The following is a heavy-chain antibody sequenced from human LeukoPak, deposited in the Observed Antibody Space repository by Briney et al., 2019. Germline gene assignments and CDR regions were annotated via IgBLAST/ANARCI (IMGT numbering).Heavy chain of an antibody. CDR3: ASCSPGDDTGSYYYFDY. CDR2: MNPNSGNT. V-gene: IGHV1-8*01. Sequence: ASVKVSCKASGYTFTSYDINWVRQATGQGLEWMGWMNPNSGNTGYAQKFQGRVTITADESTSTAYMELSSLRSEDTAVYYRASCSPGDDTGSYYYFDYWGQGTLVTVSS. D-gene: IGHD1-26*01. J-gene: IGHJ4*02. CDR1: GYTFTSYD.